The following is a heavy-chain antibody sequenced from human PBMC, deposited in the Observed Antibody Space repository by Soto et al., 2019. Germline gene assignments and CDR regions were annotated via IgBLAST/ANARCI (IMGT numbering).Heavy chain of an antibody. Sequence: GGSLRLSCEVSGFTFSNYWMSWVRQAPGKGLEWMANIRQDESEKFYVDSVKGRFTISRDNAKNSLYLQMNSLRAEDTAVYYCARQDINGFHYFDKWGQGTLVTVSS. CDR2: IRQDESEK. V-gene: IGHV3-7*01. D-gene: IGHD2-15*01. J-gene: IGHJ4*02. CDR3: ARQDINGFHYFDK. CDR1: GFTFSNYW.